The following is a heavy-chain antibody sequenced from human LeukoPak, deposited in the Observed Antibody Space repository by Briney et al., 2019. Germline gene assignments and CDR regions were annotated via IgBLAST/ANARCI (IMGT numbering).Heavy chain of an antibody. CDR3: ARDYYYDSSCYYDRARPFDY. V-gene: IGHV1-69*04. CDR2: IIPILGIA. Sequence: SVKVSCKASGGTFSSYTISWVRQAPGQGLEWMGRIIPILGIANYAQKFKGRVTITADNSTSTAYMELSSLRSEDTAVYYCARDYYYDSSCYYDRARPFDYWGQGTLVTVSS. D-gene: IGHD3-22*01. J-gene: IGHJ4*02. CDR1: GGTFSSYT.